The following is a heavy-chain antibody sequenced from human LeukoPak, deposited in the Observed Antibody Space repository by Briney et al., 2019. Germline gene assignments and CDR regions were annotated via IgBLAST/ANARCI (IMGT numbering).Heavy chain of an antibody. V-gene: IGHV3-23*01. Sequence: GESLRLSCAASGFTFSSYAMSWVRQAPGKGLEWVSAISGGGGTTYYADSVKGRFTISRDNSKNTLFLQMNSLRAEDTAVYYCAKDREGLSSGYDLEYFDYWGQGTLVTVSS. D-gene: IGHD5-12*01. J-gene: IGHJ4*02. CDR3: AKDREGLSSGYDLEYFDY. CDR2: ISGGGGTT. CDR1: GFTFSSYA.